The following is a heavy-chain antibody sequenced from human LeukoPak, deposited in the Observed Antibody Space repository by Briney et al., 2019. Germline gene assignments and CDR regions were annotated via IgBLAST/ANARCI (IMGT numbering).Heavy chain of an antibody. CDR3: ARAAWLVREGFDY. Sequence: PSETLSLTCTLSRGSISSSGYYWGWIRQPPGKGLEWIGSIYYSGSTYYNPSLKSRVTISVDTSKNQFSLKLSSVTAADTAVYYCARAAWLVREGFDYWGQGTLVTVSS. CDR2: IYYSGST. D-gene: IGHD6-19*01. CDR1: RGSISSSGYY. J-gene: IGHJ4*02. V-gene: IGHV4-39*01.